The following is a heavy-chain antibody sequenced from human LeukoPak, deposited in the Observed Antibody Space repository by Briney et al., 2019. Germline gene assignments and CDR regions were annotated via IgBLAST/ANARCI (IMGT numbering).Heavy chain of an antibody. CDR1: GGSFSGYY. J-gene: IGHJ4*02. CDR3: ASLGIEGCSSTSCQSGIPDY. CDR2: INHSGST. Sequence: SETLSLTCAVYGGSFSGYYWSWIRQPPGKGLEWIGEINHSGSTNYNPSLKSRVTISVDTSKNQFSLKLSSVTAADTAVYYCASLGIEGCSSTSCQSGIPDYWGQGTLVTVSS. D-gene: IGHD2-2*01. V-gene: IGHV4-34*01.